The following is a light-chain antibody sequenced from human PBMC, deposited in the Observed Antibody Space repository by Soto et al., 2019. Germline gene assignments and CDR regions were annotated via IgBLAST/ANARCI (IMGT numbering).Light chain of an antibody. CDR1: QTISSW. CDR2: KAS. V-gene: IGKV1-5*03. Sequence: DIQMTQSHSTLSGSVGDRVTFTCRASQTISSWLAWYQQKPGKAPKLLIYKASTLKSGVPSRFSGSGSGTEFTLTISSLQPDDFATYYCQHYNSYSEAFGQGTKVDIK. J-gene: IGKJ1*01. CDR3: QHYNSYSEA.